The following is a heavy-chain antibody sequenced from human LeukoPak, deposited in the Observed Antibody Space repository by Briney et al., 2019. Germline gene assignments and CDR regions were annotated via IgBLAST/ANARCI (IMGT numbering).Heavy chain of an antibody. CDR3: ASGLQLWLLHYYYGMDV. D-gene: IGHD5-18*01. Sequence: ASVKVSCKASGGTFSSYTVSWVRQAPGQGFEWMGRIIPILGIANYAQKFQGRVTITADKSTSTAYMELSSLRSEDTAVYYCASGLQLWLLHYYYGMDVWGQGTTVTVSS. CDR1: GGTFSSYT. J-gene: IGHJ6*02. V-gene: IGHV1-69*02. CDR2: IIPILGIA.